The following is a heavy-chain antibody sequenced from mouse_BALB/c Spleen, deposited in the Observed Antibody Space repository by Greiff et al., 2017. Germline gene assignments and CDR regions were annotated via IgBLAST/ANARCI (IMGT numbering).Heavy chain of an antibody. V-gene: IGHV2-2*02. CDR1: GFSLTSYG. J-gene: IGHJ4*01. CDR3: ARNLDSYYGNYYAMDY. D-gene: IGHD2-10*01. Sequence: VQVVESGPGLVQPSQSLSITCTVSGFSLTSYGVHWVRQSPGKGLEWLGVIWSGGSTDYNAAFISRLSISKDNSKSQVFFKMNSLQANDTAIYYCARNLDSYYGNYYAMDYWGQGTSVTVSS. CDR2: IWSGGST.